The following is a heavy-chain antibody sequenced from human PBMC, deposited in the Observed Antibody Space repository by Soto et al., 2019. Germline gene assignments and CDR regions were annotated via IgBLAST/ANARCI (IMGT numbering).Heavy chain of an antibody. Sequence: QVHLVQSGAEVKTPGASVKVSCKASGFTFTSYAFTWVRQAPGQGLEWMGWISAYNGNTNYARNFRGRVTMTTDSSTSTVYMELGSLTSDDTAVYFCARDFTGWPPDGVDSWGQGNLVSVSA. D-gene: IGHD3-16*01. V-gene: IGHV1-18*01. J-gene: IGHJ4*02. CDR2: ISAYNGNT. CDR1: GFTFTSYA. CDR3: ARDFTGWPPDGVDS.